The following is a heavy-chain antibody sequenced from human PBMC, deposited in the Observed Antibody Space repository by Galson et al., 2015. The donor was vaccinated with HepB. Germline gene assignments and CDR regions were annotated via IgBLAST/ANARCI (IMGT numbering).Heavy chain of an antibody. CDR2: ISYDGSNK. CDR3: ANGPGWWLVSPHPTGYLDY. D-gene: IGHD6-19*01. J-gene: IGHJ4*02. V-gene: IGHV3-30*18. CDR1: GFTFSSYA. Sequence: SLRLSCAASGFTFSSYAMHWVRQAPGKGLEWVAVISYDGSNKYYADSAKGRFTISRDNSKNTLYLQMNSLRAEDTAVYYCANGPGWWLVSPHPTGYLDYWGQGTLVTVSS.